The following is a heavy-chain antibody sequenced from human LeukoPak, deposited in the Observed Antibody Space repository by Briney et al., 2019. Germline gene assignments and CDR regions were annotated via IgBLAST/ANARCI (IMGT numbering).Heavy chain of an antibody. CDR1: GYTFTSYG. D-gene: IGHD3-10*02. J-gene: IGHJ4*02. V-gene: IGHV1-18*01. CDR2: ISAYNGNT. Sequence: PEASVKVSCKASGYTFTSYGISWVRQAPGQGLEWMGWISAYNGNTNYAQKLQGRVTMTTDTSTSTAYMELRSLRSDDTAVYYCARDRNPTLFPNYFDYWGQGTLVTVSS. CDR3: ARDRNPTLFPNYFDY.